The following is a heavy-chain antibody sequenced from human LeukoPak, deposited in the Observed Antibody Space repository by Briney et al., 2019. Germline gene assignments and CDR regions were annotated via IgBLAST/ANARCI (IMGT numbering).Heavy chain of an antibody. CDR1: GGSISSGSCY. CDR2: IYTSGST. V-gene: IGHV4-61*02. CDR3: AGGSRWRFGEFSGFNWFDP. Sequence: PSETLSLTCTVSGGSISSGSCYWSWIRQPAGKGLEWIGRIYTSGSTNYNPSLKSRVTISVDTSKNQFSLKLSSVTAADTAVYYCAGGSRWRFGEFSGFNWFDPWGQGTLVTVSS. J-gene: IGHJ5*02. D-gene: IGHD3-10*01.